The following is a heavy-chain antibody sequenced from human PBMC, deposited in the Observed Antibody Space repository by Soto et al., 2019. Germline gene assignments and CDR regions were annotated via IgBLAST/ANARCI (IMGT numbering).Heavy chain of an antibody. J-gene: IGHJ6*03. CDR1: GFTVSSNY. CDR3: ASGPAYYYYYMDV. CDR2: IYSGGST. Sequence: GGSLRLSCAASGFTVSSNYMSWVRQAPGKGLEWVSVIYSGGSTYYADSVKGRFTISRHNSKNTLYLQMNSLRAEDTAVYYCASGPAYYYYYMDVWGKGTTVTVSS. V-gene: IGHV3-53*04. D-gene: IGHD6-25*01.